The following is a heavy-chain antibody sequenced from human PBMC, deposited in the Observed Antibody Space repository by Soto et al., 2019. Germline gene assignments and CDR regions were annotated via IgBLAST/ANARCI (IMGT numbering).Heavy chain of an antibody. Sequence: ASVKVSCKASGYTFTSYDINWVRQATGQGLEWMGWMNPNSGNTGYAQKFQGRVTMTRNTSISTAYMELSSLRSEDTAVYYCASLNMDTAMVRQGYYYYYMDVLGKGTTVTVSS. J-gene: IGHJ6*03. V-gene: IGHV1-8*01. CDR1: GYTFTSYD. CDR3: ASLNMDTAMVRQGYYYYYMDV. CDR2: MNPNSGNT. D-gene: IGHD5-18*01.